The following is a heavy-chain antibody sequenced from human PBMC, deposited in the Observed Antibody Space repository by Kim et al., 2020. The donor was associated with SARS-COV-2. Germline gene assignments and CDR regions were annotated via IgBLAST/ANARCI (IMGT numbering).Heavy chain of an antibody. CDR3: AKDLGITILGVVISLVGPFDY. CDR2: ISGSGGST. CDR1: GFTFSSYA. V-gene: IGHV3-23*01. J-gene: IGHJ4*02. Sequence: GGSLRLSCAASGFTFSSYAMSWVRQAPGKGLEWVSAISGSGGSTYYADSVKGRFTISRDNSKNTLYLQMNSLRAEDTAVYYCAKDLGITILGVVISLVGPFDYGCQGTLVTVSA. D-gene: IGHD3-3*01.